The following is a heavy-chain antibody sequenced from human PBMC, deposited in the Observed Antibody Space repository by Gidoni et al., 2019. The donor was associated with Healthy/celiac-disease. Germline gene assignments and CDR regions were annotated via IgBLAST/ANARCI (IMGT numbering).Heavy chain of an antibody. CDR3: ARGPDLNAFDI. J-gene: IGHJ3*02. D-gene: IGHD3-3*01. Sequence: VQLVESGGGVVQPGRSLRLSCAASGFTFSSYAMHWVRQAPGKGLDWVAGISYDGSDKYYADSVKGRFTISRDNSKNTLYLQMNSLRAEDTAVYYCARGPDLNAFDIWGQGTMVTVSS. CDR1: GFTFSSYA. CDR2: ISYDGSDK. V-gene: IGHV3-30-3*01.